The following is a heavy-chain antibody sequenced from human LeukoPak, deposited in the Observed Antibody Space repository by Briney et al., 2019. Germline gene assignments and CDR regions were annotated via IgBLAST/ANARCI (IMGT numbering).Heavy chain of an antibody. CDR3: ARGEDIVVYYRNNWFDP. CDR2: INPNSGGT. CDR1: AYTFTGYY. Sequence: ASVKVSCKASAYTFTGYYMHWVRQAPGQGLEWMGRINPNSGGTNYAQKFQGRVTMTRDTSISTVYMELSRLRPDDTAVYYCARGEDIVVYYRNNWFDPWGQGTLVTVSS. V-gene: IGHV1-2*06. J-gene: IGHJ5*02. D-gene: IGHD2-15*01.